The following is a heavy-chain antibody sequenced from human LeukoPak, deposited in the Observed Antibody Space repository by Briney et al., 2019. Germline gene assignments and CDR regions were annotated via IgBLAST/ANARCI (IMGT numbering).Heavy chain of an antibody. D-gene: IGHD4-17*01. V-gene: IGHV4-59*01. J-gene: IGHJ6*03. CDR2: IYYSGST. Sequence: SETLSLTCTVSGGSISCYYWSWIRQPPGKGLEWIGYIYYSGSTNYNPSHKSRVTISVDTSKNQFSLKLSSVTAADTAVYYCARGDYGPTYSPSYYYYYMDVWGKGTTVTVSS. CDR3: ARGDYGPTYSPSYYYYYMDV. CDR1: GGSISCYY.